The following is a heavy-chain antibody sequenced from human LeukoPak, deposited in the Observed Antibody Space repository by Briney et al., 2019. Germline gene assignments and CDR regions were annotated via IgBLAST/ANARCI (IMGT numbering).Heavy chain of an antibody. CDR3: ARDDTMVREVIQNWFDP. D-gene: IGHD3-10*01. J-gene: IGHJ5*02. CDR1: GFTVRSNY. CDR2: LYSGGTT. V-gene: IGHV3-53*01. Sequence: GGSLRVSCAASGFTVRSNYMTWVRQAPGKGLEWVSVLYSGGTTYYTDSVKGRFTISRDNSKNTLYLQMNSLRAEDTAVYYCARDDTMVREVIQNWFDPWGQGTLVTVSS.